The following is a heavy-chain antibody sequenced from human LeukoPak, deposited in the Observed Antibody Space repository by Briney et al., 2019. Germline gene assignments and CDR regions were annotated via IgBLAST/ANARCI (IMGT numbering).Heavy chain of an antibody. CDR1: GFTFSSYA. J-gene: IGHJ6*02. V-gene: IGHV3-23*01. D-gene: IGHD4-17*01. CDR2: ISGSGGST. CDR3: AKDGPDYGDYYYYYGMDV. Sequence: GGSLRLSCAASGFTFSSYAMSWVRQAPGKGLEWVSAISGSGGSTYYADSVKGRFTISRDKSKNTLYLQMNSLRAEDTAVYYCAKDGPDYGDYYYYYGMDVWGQGTTVTVSS.